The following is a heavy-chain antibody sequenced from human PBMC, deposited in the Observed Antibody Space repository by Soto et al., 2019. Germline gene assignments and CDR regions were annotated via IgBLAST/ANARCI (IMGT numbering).Heavy chain of an antibody. J-gene: IGHJ6*02. V-gene: IGHV1-69*01. CDR3: AGDREMVRGFIKEYYYGMDV. Sequence: QVQLVQSGAEVKKPGSSVKVSCKASGGTFSSYAISWVRQAPGQGLEWMGGLIPIFGTANYAQKFQGRVTITAEESTSTAYMELSSMRSEDTAVYSGAGDREMVRGFIKEYYYGMDVWGQGTTVTVSS. CDR1: GGTFSSYA. D-gene: IGHD3-10*01. CDR2: LIPIFGTA.